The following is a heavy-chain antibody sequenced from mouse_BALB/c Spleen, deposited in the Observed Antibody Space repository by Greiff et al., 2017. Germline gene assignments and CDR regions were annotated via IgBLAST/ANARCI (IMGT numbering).Heavy chain of an antibody. D-gene: IGHD1-1*01. CDR3: NAFYGSSYGY. CDR1: GFNIKDYY. J-gene: IGHJ2*01. V-gene: IGHV14-4*02. Sequence: HVKQSGAELVRSGASVKLSCTASGFNIKDYYMHWVKQRPEQGLEWIGWIDPENGDTEYAPKFQGKATMTADTSSNTAYLQLSSLTSEDTAVYYCNAFYGSSYGYWGQGTTLTVSS. CDR2: IDPENGDT.